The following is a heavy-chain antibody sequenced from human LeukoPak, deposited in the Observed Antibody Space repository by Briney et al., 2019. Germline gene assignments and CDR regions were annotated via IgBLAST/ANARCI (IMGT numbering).Heavy chain of an antibody. J-gene: IGHJ4*02. CDR2: IRSNGGTT. D-gene: IGHD1-1*01. CDR3: AKGQELDDGVFDA. V-gene: IGHV3-23*01. CDR1: GFTVSSNY. Sequence: PGGSLRLSCAASGFTVSSNYMSWVRQAPGKGLEWVSTIRSNGGTTYNAESVKGRFTISRDNSKNTVYLELNSLRVEDTAIYYCAKGQELDDGVFDAWGQGTLVTVSS.